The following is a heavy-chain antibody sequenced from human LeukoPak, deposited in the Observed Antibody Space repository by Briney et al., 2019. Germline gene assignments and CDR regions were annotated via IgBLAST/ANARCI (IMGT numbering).Heavy chain of an antibody. Sequence: GASVKVSCKASGYTFTSYAMHWVRQAPGQRLEWMGWINGGNGNTKYSQEFQGRVTITRDTPASTAYMEVRSLRSDDTAVYYCAKDSGYDMNWFDPWGQGTLVTVSS. V-gene: IGHV1-3*01. J-gene: IGHJ5*02. D-gene: IGHD5-12*01. CDR3: AKDSGYDMNWFDP. CDR1: GYTFTSYA. CDR2: INGGNGNT.